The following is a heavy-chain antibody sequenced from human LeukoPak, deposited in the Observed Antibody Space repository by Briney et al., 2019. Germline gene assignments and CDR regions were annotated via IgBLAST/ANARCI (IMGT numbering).Heavy chain of an antibody. CDR1: GFTFSSYG. Sequence: GRSLRLSCAASGFTFSSYGMLWVRQAPGKGLEWVAVIWYDGSNKYYADSVKGRFTISRDNSKNTLYLQMNSLRAEDTAVYYCARDRTLYSSAPGGDYWGQGTLVTVSS. J-gene: IGHJ4*02. D-gene: IGHD6-19*01. V-gene: IGHV3-33*01. CDR2: IWYDGSNK. CDR3: ARDRTLYSSAPGGDY.